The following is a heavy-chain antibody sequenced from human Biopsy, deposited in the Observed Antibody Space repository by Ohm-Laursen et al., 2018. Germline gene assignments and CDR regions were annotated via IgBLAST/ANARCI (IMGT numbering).Heavy chain of an antibody. CDR2: IDGSTSYI. CDR1: GFTFSDYN. V-gene: IGHV3-21*01. J-gene: IGHJ4*02. CDR3: ARNLGVTPGYQDY. Sequence: SLRLSCAASGFTFSDYNMHWVRQAPGKGLEWVALIDGSTSYIYYVDSVKGRFSISRDNAKNSLYLQMNSLRVEDTAVYYCARNLGVTPGYQDYWGQGTLVTVSS. D-gene: IGHD3-3*01.